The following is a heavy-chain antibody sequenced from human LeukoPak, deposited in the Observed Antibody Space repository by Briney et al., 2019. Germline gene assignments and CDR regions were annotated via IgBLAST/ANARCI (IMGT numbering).Heavy chain of an antibody. CDR3: ARDLRGHFDWLSEYYFDY. V-gene: IGHV1-2*04. D-gene: IGHD3-9*01. CDR2: INPNSSGT. J-gene: IGHJ4*02. CDR1: GYTFTGYY. Sequence: SVKVSCKASGYTFTGYYMHWVRQAPGQGLEWMGWINPNSSGTNYAQKFQGWVTMTRDTSISTAYMELSRLRSDDTAVYYCARDLRGHFDWLSEYYFDYWGQGTLVTVSS.